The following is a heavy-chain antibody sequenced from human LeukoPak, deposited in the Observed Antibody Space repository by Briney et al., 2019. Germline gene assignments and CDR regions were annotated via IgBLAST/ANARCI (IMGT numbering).Heavy chain of an antibody. V-gene: IGHV3-7*01. CDR1: GFPFSNYW. D-gene: IGHD4-23*01. Sequence: PGGSLRLSCAGSGFPFSNYWMAWVRQAPGKGLEWVANMKEDGSEINYVDSVKGRFTISRDNAKKSLDLQMDSLRVDDTAVYYCVRDRGYSTFDYWGQGPLVIVSS. CDR3: VRDRGYSTFDY. J-gene: IGHJ4*01. CDR2: MKEDGSEI.